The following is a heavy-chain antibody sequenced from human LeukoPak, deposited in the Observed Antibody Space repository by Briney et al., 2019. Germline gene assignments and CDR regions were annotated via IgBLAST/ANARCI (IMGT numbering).Heavy chain of an antibody. D-gene: IGHD3-10*01. CDR3: ARAAYGSGVLDAFDM. J-gene: IGHJ3*02. Sequence: GGSLRLSCAASGFTFSSYTMKWVRQAPGKGLKWVSLITSSSGYIFYADSVKGRLTISRDNAKNSLYLQMNSLSAEDTAVYYCARAAYGSGVLDAFDMWGQGTMVTVSS. V-gene: IGHV3-21*01. CDR2: ITSSSGYI. CDR1: GFTFSSYT.